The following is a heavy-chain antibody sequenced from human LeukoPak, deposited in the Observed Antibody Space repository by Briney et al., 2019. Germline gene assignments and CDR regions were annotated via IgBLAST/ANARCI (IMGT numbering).Heavy chain of an antibody. CDR2: INQDGSQK. D-gene: IGHD3-22*01. CDR1: GFTFSDYW. J-gene: IGHJ4*02. Sequence: GGSLRLSCAASGFTFSDYWMNWVRQAPGKGLEWVANINQDGSQKHYVDSVKGRFTISRDNAKNSMYLQMNSLRAEDTAIYYCAKDLTYYYDSTGYYFDYWGQGTLVTVSS. CDR3: AKDLTYYYDSTGYYFDY. V-gene: IGHV3-7*03.